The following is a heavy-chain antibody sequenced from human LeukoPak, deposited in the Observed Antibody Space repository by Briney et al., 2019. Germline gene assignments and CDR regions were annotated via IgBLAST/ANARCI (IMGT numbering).Heavy chain of an antibody. V-gene: IGHV5-51*01. J-gene: IGHJ3*02. D-gene: IGHD3-16*01. CDR2: IYPGDSDT. CDR1: GYRFTSYW. CDR3: ARLGLGPGDAFDI. Sequence: TAGESLKISCKGSGYRFTSYWIGWVRQMPGKGLEWMGIIYPGDSDTRYSPSFQGQVTISADKSISTAYLQWSSLKASDTAMYYCARLGLGPGDAFDIWGQGTMVTVSS.